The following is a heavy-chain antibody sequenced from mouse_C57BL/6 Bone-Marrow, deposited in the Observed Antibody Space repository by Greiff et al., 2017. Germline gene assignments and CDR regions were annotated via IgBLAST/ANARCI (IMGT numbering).Heavy chain of an antibody. D-gene: IGHD2-1*01. CDR3: ARTPYYYGTWGAMDY. CDR1: GFTFSDYG. Sequence: EVKLVESGGGLVKPGGSLKLSCAASGFTFSDYGMHWVRQAPEKGLEWVAYISSGSSTIYYADTVKGRFTISRDNAKNTLFLQMTSLRSEDTAMYYCARTPYYYGTWGAMDYWGQGTSVTVSS. CDR2: ISSGSSTI. V-gene: IGHV5-17*01. J-gene: IGHJ4*01.